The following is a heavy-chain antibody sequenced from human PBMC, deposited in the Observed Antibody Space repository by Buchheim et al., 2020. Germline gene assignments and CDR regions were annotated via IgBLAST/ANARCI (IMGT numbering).Heavy chain of an antibody. CDR2: ISYDGSNK. CDR3: AREGDFWSGYYDYYYYGMDV. V-gene: IGHV3-30-3*01. D-gene: IGHD3-3*01. Sequence: QVQLVESGGGVVQPGRSLRLSCAASGFTFSSYAMHWVRQAPGKGLEWVAVISYDGSNKYYADSVKGRFTISRDNSKNKPYLQMNSLRAEDTAVYYCAREGDFWSGYYDYYYYGMDVWGQGTT. J-gene: IGHJ6*02. CDR1: GFTFSSYA.